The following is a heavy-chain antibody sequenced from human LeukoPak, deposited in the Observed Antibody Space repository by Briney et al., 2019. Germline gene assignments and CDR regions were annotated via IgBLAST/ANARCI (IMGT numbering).Heavy chain of an antibody. J-gene: IGHJ4*02. V-gene: IGHV4-61*02. CDR3: AREYYDSSGYYTGDY. CDR1: GGSISSGSYY. Sequence: PSETLSLTCTVSGGSISSGSYYWSWIRQPAGKGLEWIGRIYTSGSTNYNPSLKSRVTISVDTSKNQFSLKLSSVTAADTAVYYCAREYYDSSGYYTGDYWGQGTLVTVSS. CDR2: IYTSGST. D-gene: IGHD3-22*01.